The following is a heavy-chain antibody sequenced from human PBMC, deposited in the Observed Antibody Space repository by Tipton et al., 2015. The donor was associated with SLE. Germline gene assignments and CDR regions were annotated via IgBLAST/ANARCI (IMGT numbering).Heavy chain of an antibody. Sequence: QVQLVQSGAEVKKPGESLKVSCKASGYTFTSYGITWVRQAPGQGLEWMGWISTYNGNRNLPQKFQDRLTMTIDTPTSTAYMELRSLRSDDTAVYYCATNFNPLLEWGRDALDIWGPATLGTVSS. CDR1: GYTFTSYG. J-gene: IGHJ3*02. CDR3: ATNFNPLLEWGRDALDI. D-gene: IGHD3-3*02. V-gene: IGHV1-18*01. CDR2: ISTYNGNR.